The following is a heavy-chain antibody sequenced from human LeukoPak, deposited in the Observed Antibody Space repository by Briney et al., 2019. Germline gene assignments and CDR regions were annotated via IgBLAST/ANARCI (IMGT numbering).Heavy chain of an antibody. CDR2: IYTSGST. Sequence: PSETLSLTCTVSGGSISSSSYYRGGIRQPPGKGLEWIGRIYTSGSTNYNPSLKSRVTMSVDTSKNQFSLKLSSVTAADTAVYYCARGVAAGEYYYYYYYMDVWGKGTTVTISS. J-gene: IGHJ6*03. CDR1: GGSISSSSYY. D-gene: IGHD6-13*01. CDR3: ARGVAAGEYYYYYYYMDV. V-gene: IGHV4-39*07.